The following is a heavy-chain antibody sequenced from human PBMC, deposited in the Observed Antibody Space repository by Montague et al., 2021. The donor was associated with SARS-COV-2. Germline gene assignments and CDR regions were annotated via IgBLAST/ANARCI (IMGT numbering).Heavy chain of an antibody. D-gene: IGHD2-15*01. V-gene: IGHV3-30-3*01. CDR3: ARELAYYGIDV. Sequence: SLRLSCAASGFTFSSYDMHWVRQAPGKGLEWVAVISYDGSTKYSADSVNGRFTISSDNTKNTLYLKMNSMRAEDTAVYYCARELAYYGIDVWGQGTTVTVSS. J-gene: IGHJ6*02. CDR2: ISYDGSTK. CDR1: GFTFSSYD.